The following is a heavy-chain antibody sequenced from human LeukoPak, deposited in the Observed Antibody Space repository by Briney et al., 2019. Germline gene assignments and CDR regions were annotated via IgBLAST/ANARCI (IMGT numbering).Heavy chain of an antibody. CDR3: AKDFRIGYSAHFDY. V-gene: IGHV3-30*18. Sequence: GGSLRLSCAASGFTFSSYGMHWVRQAPGKGLEWVAVISYDGSNKYYADSVKGRFSISRDNSKNTLYLQMDSLRGEDTAVYYCAKDFRIGYSAHFDYWGQGALVTVSS. CDR1: GFTFSSYG. CDR2: ISYDGSNK. J-gene: IGHJ4*02. D-gene: IGHD2-21*01.